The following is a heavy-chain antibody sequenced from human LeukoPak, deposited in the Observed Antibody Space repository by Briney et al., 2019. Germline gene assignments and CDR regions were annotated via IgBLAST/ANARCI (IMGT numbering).Heavy chain of an antibody. CDR3: ARDGGTYGDYYFDY. CDR1: GGTFSSYA. J-gene: IGHJ4*02. D-gene: IGHD4-17*01. CDR2: ISAYNGNT. Sequence: ASVKVSCKASGGTFSSYAISWVRQAPGQGLEWMGWISAYNGNTNYAQKLQGRVTMTTDTFTSTAYMELRSLRSDDTAVYYCARDGGTYGDYYFDYWGQGTLVTVSS. V-gene: IGHV1-18*01.